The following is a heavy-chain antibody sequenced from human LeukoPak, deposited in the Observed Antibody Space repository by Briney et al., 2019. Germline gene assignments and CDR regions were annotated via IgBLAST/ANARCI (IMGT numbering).Heavy chain of an antibody. J-gene: IGHJ6*02. CDR3: ARDKVPYGDPIYYYYGMDV. Sequence: GGSLRLSCAASGFTFSSYGMHWVRQAPGKGLEWVAVISYDGSNKYYAGSVKGRFTISRDNSKNTLYLQMNSLRAEDTAVYYCARDKVPYGDPIYYYYGMDVWGQGTTVTVSS. V-gene: IGHV3-30*03. CDR1: GFTFSSYG. CDR2: ISYDGSNK. D-gene: IGHD4-17*01.